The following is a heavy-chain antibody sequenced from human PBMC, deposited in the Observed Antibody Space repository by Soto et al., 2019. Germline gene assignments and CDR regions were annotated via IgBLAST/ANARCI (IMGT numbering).Heavy chain of an antibody. CDR1: GGSISSSSYY. V-gene: IGHV4-39*01. Sequence: PSEPLSLTGTVSGGSISSSSYYWGWIRQPPGKGLEWIGSIYYSGSTYYNPSLKSRVTISVDTSKNQFSLKLSSVTAADTAVYYCARAPDYYDSSGFDPWGQGTLVTVSS. J-gene: IGHJ5*02. CDR3: ARAPDYYDSSGFDP. CDR2: IYYSGST. D-gene: IGHD3-22*01.